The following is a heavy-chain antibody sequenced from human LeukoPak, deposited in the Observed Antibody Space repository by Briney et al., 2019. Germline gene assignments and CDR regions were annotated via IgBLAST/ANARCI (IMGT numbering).Heavy chain of an antibody. Sequence: PGGSLRLSCAASGFTFSSYEMNWVRQAPGKGLEWVANIKQDGSEKYYVDSVKGRFTISRDNAKNSLYLQMNSLRAEDTAVYYCAIIGGWFGEFDYWGQGTLVTVSS. CDR3: AIIGGWFGEFDY. CDR2: IKQDGSEK. V-gene: IGHV3-7*03. D-gene: IGHD3-10*01. J-gene: IGHJ4*02. CDR1: GFTFSSYE.